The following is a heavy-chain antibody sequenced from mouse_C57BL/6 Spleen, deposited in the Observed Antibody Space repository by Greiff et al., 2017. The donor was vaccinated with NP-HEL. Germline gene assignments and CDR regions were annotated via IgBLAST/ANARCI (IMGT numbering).Heavy chain of an antibody. CDR3: AREGDYDGYLHAMDY. CDR1: GYTFTSYG. Sequence: QVHVKQSGAELARPGASVKLSCKASGYTFTSYGISWVKQRTGQGLEWIGEIYPRSGNTYYNEKFKGKATLTADKSSSTAYMELRSLTSEDSAVYFCAREGDYDGYLHAMDYWGQGTSVTVSS. V-gene: IGHV1-81*01. J-gene: IGHJ4*01. CDR2: IYPRSGNT. D-gene: IGHD2-3*01.